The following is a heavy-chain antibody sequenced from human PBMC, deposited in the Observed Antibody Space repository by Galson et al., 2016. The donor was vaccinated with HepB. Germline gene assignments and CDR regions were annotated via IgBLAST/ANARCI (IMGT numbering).Heavy chain of an antibody. CDR2: ISPSTTHI. V-gene: IGHV3-11*06. CDR3: ANPSGRYSIHTFDL. Sequence: SLRLSCAASGFTFSNYYMSWIRQAPGKGLEWVAYISPSTTHINYADSVMGRFTVSRDNAKNSLYRQMNILGTEDTSVYYCANPSGRYSIHTFDLWGQGTMVTVSS. D-gene: IGHD1-26*01. CDR1: GFTFSNYY. J-gene: IGHJ3*01.